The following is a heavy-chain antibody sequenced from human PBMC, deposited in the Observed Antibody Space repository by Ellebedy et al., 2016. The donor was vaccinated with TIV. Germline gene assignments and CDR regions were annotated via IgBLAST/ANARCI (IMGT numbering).Heavy chain of an antibody. D-gene: IGHD3-22*01. J-gene: IGHJ4*02. V-gene: IGHV3-33*08. Sequence: GESLKISCAASGFTXRSYRXPWVRLPPGKGLEGVAVIWFDGSNKYYADSVKGRFTISRDNSKNTLYLQMNSLRVDDTAVYYCARDKSRTMIAREYWGQGTLVTVSS. CDR2: IWFDGSNK. CDR3: ARDKSRTMIAREY. CDR1: GFTXRSYR.